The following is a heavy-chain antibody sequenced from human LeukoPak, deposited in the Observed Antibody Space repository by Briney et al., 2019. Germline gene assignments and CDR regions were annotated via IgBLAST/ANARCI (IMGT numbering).Heavy chain of an antibody. CDR3: ARADGRDGYRGLVDY. Sequence: SETLSLTCAVYGGSLSGYIWSWIRQPPGKGVEWIGEINHSGSTDYNPSLKSRVTMSVDTSRNQFSLKLNSVTAADAAVYYCARADGRDGYRGLVDYWGQGTLVTVSA. V-gene: IGHV4-34*01. CDR2: INHSGST. CDR1: GGSLSGYI. J-gene: IGHJ4*02. D-gene: IGHD5-24*01.